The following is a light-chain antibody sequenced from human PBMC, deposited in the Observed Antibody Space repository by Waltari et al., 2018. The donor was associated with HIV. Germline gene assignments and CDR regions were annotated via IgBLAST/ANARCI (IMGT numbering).Light chain of an antibody. CDR1: SSDIGHYS. CDR2: EVS. Sequence: QSALTQPASVSGSPGQSISISCPATSSDIGHYSVSWYQHHPGKAPKVIIYEVSNRPSGVSNRFSGSKSGNTASLTISGLLPEDEAYYFCSSYISSATPEFGGGTRLTVL. V-gene: IGLV2-14*01. J-gene: IGLJ3*02. CDR3: SSYISSATPE.